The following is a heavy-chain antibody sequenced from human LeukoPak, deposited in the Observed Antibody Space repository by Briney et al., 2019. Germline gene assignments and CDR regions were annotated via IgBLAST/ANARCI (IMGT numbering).Heavy chain of an antibody. D-gene: IGHD3-3*01. CDR3: ARLGAGPTYYDFWSGYSSFYFDY. V-gene: IGHV4-39*01. Sequence: SETLSLTCTVSGGSISSTSYYWGWIRQPPGQGLEWIATIYFNENTHYNPSLDSRVSISVDFSKNQISLQLTSVTAADTAVYYCARLGAGPTYYDFWSGYSSFYFDYWGQGTLVTVSS. CDR1: GGSISSTSYY. CDR2: IYFNENT. J-gene: IGHJ4*02.